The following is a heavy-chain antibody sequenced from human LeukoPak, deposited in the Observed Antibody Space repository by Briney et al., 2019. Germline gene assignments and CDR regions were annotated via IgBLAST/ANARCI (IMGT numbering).Heavy chain of an antibody. CDR2: IKQDASEK. D-gene: IGHD6-13*01. CDR3: ARDSSSWYSY. Sequence: GGSLRLSCAASGFTFISSWMTWVRQAPGKGLEWVANIKQDASEKYYVDSVKGRFSISRDNAKNSLYLQMNSLRAEDTAVYYCARDSSSWYSYWGRGTLVTVSS. J-gene: IGHJ4*02. V-gene: IGHV3-7*01. CDR1: GFTFISSW.